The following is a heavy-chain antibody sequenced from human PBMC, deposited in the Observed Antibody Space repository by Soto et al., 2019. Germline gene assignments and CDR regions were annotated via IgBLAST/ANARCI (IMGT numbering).Heavy chain of an antibody. CDR2: ISNSGSSK. D-gene: IGHD3-22*01. Sequence: RLSCRAYGVSFIDNDMRWIRKEQGKGVEWVSYISNSGSSKYYADSVKGRFTISRDNAKKSLYLQMNSLRAEDTAVYYCARASYYYDSSGPDDAFDVWGQGKIVTV. J-gene: IGHJ3*01. V-gene: IGHV3-11*01. CDR1: GVSFIDND. CDR3: ARASYYYDSSGPDDAFDV.